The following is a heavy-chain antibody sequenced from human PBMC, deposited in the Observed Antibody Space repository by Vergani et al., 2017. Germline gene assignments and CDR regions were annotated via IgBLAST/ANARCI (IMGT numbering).Heavy chain of an antibody. V-gene: IGHV4-61*02. CDR2: IYTSGST. D-gene: IGHD1-14*01. CDR1: GGSISSGSYY. CDR3: ARSRTQGILQYYYMDV. J-gene: IGHJ6*03. Sequence: QVQLQESGPGLVKPSQTLSLTCTVSGGSISSGSYYWSWIRQPAGKGLEWIGRIYTSGSTNYNPSLKSRVTMSVDTSKNQFSLKLSSVTAADTAVYYCARSRTQGILQYYYMDVWGQGTLVTVSS.